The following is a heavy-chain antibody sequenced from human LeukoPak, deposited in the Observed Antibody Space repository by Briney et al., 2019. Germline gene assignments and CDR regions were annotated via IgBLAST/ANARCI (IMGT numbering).Heavy chain of an antibody. CDR2: ISSGGSTI. CDR1: GFTFSSYE. D-gene: IGHD5-18*01. V-gene: IGHV3-48*03. CDR3: ARATYVDTALVTDC. Sequence: PGGSLRLSCAASGFTFSSYEMNWVRQAPGKGLEWVSYISSGGSTIYYADSVKGRFTISRDDAKNSLYLQMNSLRAEDTAVYYCARATYVDTALVTDCWGRGTLVTVSS. J-gene: IGHJ4*02.